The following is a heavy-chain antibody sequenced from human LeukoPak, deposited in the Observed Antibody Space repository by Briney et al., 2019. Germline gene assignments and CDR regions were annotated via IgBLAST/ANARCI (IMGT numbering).Heavy chain of an antibody. D-gene: IGHD2-2*02. J-gene: IGHJ6*03. CDR1: GFTFSSYA. Sequence: GGSLRLSCEASGFTFSSYAMSWVRQAPGKGLEWISGIIDSGDITYYANSVKGRFTISRDNSKNTLYLQMNSLRAEDTAVYYCARGPIVVVPAAIPDYYYYYMDVWGKGTTVTVSS. V-gene: IGHV3-23*01. CDR2: IIDSGDIT. CDR3: ARGPIVVVPAAIPDYYYYYMDV.